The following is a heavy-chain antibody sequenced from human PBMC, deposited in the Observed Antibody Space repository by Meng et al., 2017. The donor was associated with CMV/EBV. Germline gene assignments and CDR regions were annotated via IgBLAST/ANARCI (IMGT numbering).Heavy chain of an antibody. J-gene: IGHJ6*02. Sequence: GSLRLSCAVYGGSFSGYYWSWIRQPPGKGLEWIGGINHSGSTNYNPSLKSRVTISVDTSKNQFSLKLSSVTAADTAVYYCASRRWVTVTLYYYYGMDVWGQGTTVTVSS. CDR2: INHSGST. CDR1: GGSFSGYY. V-gene: IGHV4-34*01. CDR3: ASRRWVTVTLYYYYGMDV. D-gene: IGHD4-23*01.